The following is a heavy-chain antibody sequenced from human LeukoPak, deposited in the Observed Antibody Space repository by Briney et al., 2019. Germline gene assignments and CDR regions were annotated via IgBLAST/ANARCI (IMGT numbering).Heavy chain of an antibody. Sequence: PSETLSLTCTVSGGSISSYYWSWIRQPPGKGLEWIGYISYSGSTNYNPSGNTNYSPSLKSRVTISLDTSKNQFSLKLSSVTAADTAVYYCAGERGYRYGVDYWGQGSLVTVSS. J-gene: IGHJ4*02. V-gene: IGHV4-59*01. D-gene: IGHD5-18*01. CDR3: AGERGYRYGVDY. CDR1: GGSISSYY. CDR2: ISYSGST.